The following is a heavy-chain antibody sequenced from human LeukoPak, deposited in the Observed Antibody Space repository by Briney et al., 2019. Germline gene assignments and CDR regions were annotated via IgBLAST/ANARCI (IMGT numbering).Heavy chain of an antibody. V-gene: IGHV3-74*01. J-gene: IGHJ3*01. D-gene: IGHD3-16*01. Sequence: PGVSLRLSCAASGFTFSSYWMHWVRQAPGNRRVWVSRIKADGSNTNYADSVKGRFTISRDNAKNTLYLQMSSLRAEATAVYYCARDFLHLGGWGQGTMVTVSS. CDR3: ARDFLHLGG. CDR1: GFTFSSYW. CDR2: IKADGSNT.